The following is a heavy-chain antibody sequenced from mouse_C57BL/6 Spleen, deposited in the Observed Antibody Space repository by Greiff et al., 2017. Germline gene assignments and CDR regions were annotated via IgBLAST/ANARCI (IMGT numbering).Heavy chain of an antibody. CDR3: ARSEPGYYFDY. Sequence: VQLQQPGAELVRPGSSVKLSCKASGYTFTSYWMHWVKQRPIQGLEWIGNIDPSDSDTHYNHKFKDKATLTVDKSSSTAYMQLSSLTSEDSAVYCCARSEPGYYFDYWGQGTTLTVSS. CDR2: IDPSDSDT. J-gene: IGHJ2*01. D-gene: IGHD4-1*01. CDR1: GYTFTSYW. V-gene: IGHV1-52*01.